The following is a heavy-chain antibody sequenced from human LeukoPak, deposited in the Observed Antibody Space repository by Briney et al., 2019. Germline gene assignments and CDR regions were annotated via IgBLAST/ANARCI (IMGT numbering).Heavy chain of an antibody. CDR2: VTGGAVAT. Sequence: GGSLRLSCAASGFNFRSYAMSWVRQAPGKGLEWVSTVTGGAVATYYADSVKGRFTISRDNSKNTFYLQMNSLRAEDTAVYFCAKGSGSGWYGWFAPWGQGTLVTVSS. J-gene: IGHJ5*02. V-gene: IGHV3-23*01. CDR3: AKGSGSGWYGWFAP. CDR1: GFNFRSYA. D-gene: IGHD6-19*01.